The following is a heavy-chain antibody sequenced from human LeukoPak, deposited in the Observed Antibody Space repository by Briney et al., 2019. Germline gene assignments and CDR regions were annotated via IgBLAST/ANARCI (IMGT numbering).Heavy chain of an antibody. J-gene: IGHJ4*02. D-gene: IGHD3/OR15-3a*01. Sequence: WMGIINPSGGSTSYAQKFQGRVTMTRDTSTSTVYMELSSLRSEDTAVYYCARASRTGGFDYWGQGTLVTVSS. CDR3: ARASRTGGFDY. V-gene: IGHV1-46*01. CDR2: INPSGGST.